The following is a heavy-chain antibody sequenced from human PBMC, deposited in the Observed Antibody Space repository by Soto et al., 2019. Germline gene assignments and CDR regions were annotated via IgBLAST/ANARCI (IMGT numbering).Heavy chain of an antibody. Sequence: GGSLRLSCTASGFTFTRYSMNWVRQAPGKGLEWVSSISSTTNYIYYADSMKGRFTVSRDNAKNSVYLDMNSLSAEDTAVYYCARESEDLTSNFDYWGQGTLVTVSS. CDR2: ISSTTNYI. CDR1: GFTFTRYS. CDR3: ARESEDLTSNFDY. J-gene: IGHJ4*02. V-gene: IGHV3-21*01.